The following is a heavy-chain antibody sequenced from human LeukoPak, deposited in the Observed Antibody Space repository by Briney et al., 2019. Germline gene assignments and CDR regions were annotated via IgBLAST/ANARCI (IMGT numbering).Heavy chain of an antibody. D-gene: IGHD5-18*01. Sequence: GGSLRLSCVASGFSFSSYVMNGVRQAPGTGLEWVSAISDNGGSTYYADSVKGRFTISRDNSKNTLSLQMNSLRAEDTAVYYCAKGIELWLTYFDHWGQGTLVTASS. J-gene: IGHJ4*02. CDR2: ISDNGGST. V-gene: IGHV3-23*01. CDR1: GFSFSSYV. CDR3: AKGIELWLTYFDH.